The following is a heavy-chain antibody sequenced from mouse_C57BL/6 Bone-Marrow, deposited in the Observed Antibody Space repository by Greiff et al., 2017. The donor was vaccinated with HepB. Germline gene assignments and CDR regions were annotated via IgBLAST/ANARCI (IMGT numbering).Heavy chain of an antibody. CDR2: IYPGNSDT. D-gene: IGHD1-1*01. CDR3: TRRDYGRSYWYFDV. J-gene: IGHJ1*03. Sequence: VQLQQSGTVLARPGASVKMSCKTSGYTFTSYWMHWVKQRPGQGLEWIGAIYPGNSDTSYNQKFKGKAKLTAVTSASTAYMELSSLTNEDSAVYYCTRRDYGRSYWYFDVWGTGTTVTVSS. CDR1: GYTFTSYW. V-gene: IGHV1-5*01.